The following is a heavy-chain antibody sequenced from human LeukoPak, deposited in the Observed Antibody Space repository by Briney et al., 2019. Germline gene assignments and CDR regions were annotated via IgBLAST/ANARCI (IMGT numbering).Heavy chain of an antibody. CDR2: ISGSGGST. V-gene: IGHV3-23*01. J-gene: IGHJ4*02. D-gene: IGHD2-15*01. CDR3: AKHFMLGYCSGGSCYPV. CDR1: GFTFSSYA. Sequence: SGGSLRLSCAASGFTFSSYAMSWARQGPGKGLEWVSAISGSGGSTYYADSVEGRFTISRDNSKNTLYLQMNSLRAEDTAVYYCAKHFMLGYCSGGSCYPVWGQGTLVTVSS.